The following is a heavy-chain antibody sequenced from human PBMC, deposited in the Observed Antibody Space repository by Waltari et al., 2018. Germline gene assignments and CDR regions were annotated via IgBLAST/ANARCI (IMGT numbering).Heavy chain of an antibody. V-gene: IGHV3-49*03. J-gene: IGHJ4*02. D-gene: IGHD5-18*01. CDR1: GSTFGVYA. CDR2: IRTNAYGGTA. Sequence: EVQVVESGGGLVQPGRSLRLSCTTSGSTFGVYAMSWFRQAPGKGLEWVGFIRTNAYGGTAEYAASVQGRFTISRDDSKSTAYLQMNSLKTEDTAVYYCARRVDTAMARFDYWGQGTLVT. CDR3: ARRVDTAMARFDY.